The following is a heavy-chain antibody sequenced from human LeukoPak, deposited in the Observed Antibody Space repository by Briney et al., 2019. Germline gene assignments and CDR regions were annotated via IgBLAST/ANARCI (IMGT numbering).Heavy chain of an antibody. CDR3: ARDYDFWSGNIDY. CDR2: INPNSGGT. D-gene: IGHD3-3*01. J-gene: IGHJ4*02. V-gene: IGHV1-2*02. Sequence: ASVKVSCKASGYTFTGYYMHWVRQAPGQGLEWMGWINPNSGGTNYAQKFQGRVTMTRDTSISTAYMELSRLRSDDAAVYYCARDYDFWSGNIDYWRQGTLVTVSS. CDR1: GYTFTGYY.